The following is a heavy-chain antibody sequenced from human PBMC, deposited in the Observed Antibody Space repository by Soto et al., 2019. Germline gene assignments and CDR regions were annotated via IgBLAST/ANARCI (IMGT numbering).Heavy chain of an antibody. CDR3: AKWSYLDY. CDR1: GFSFASFA. Sequence: GGSLRLSCTTSGFSFASFAMTWVRQAPGKGLEWVATISGSDGKTYYADSVKGRFSISRDTSRNTLYIQMNSLRADDTAIYYCAKWSYLDYWGQGTLVTVSS. V-gene: IGHV3-23*01. CDR2: ISGSDGKT. J-gene: IGHJ4*02. D-gene: IGHD3-3*01.